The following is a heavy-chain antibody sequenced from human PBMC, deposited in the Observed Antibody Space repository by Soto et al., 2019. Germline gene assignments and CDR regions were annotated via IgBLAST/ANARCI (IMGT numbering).Heavy chain of an antibody. CDR1: GFTFSSYA. CDR3: ARDQRDRSGSYYYYYYGMDV. V-gene: IGHV3-30-3*01. D-gene: IGHD1-26*01. CDR2: ISYDGSNK. Sequence: PGGSLRLSCAASGFTFSSYAMHWVRQAPGKGLEWVAVISYDGSNKYYADSVKGRFTISRDNSKNTLYLQMNSLRAEDTAVYYCARDQRDRSGSYYYYYYGMDVWGQGTTVTVSS. J-gene: IGHJ6*02.